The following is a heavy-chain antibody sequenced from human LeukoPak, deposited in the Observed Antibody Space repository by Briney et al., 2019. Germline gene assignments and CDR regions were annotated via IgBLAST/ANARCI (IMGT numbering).Heavy chain of an antibody. CDR1: GLTFSTYA. Sequence: GGSLRLSCVASGLTFSTYAMSWVRQAPGKGLEWVSAIGGSGGRTDYADSVKGRFTISRDNSKNTLYLQMNSLRAEDTAVYYCAKDQFRGAFDIWGQGTMVTVSS. V-gene: IGHV3-23*01. CDR3: AKDQFRGAFDI. J-gene: IGHJ3*02. CDR2: IGGSGGRT.